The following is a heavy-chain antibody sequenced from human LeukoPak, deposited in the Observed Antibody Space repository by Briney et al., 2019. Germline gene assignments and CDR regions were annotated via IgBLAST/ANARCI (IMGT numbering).Heavy chain of an antibody. V-gene: IGHV4-59*01. D-gene: IGHD4-11*01. CDR3: AREGVTKYYFDY. CDR2: IYYSGSA. CDR1: GGSIIPYY. Sequence: SETLSLTCTVSGGSIIPYYWNWIRQPPGKGLEWIGYIYYSGSADYNPALKSRVTMSVDTSKNQFSLKLSSVTAADTAVYYCAREGVTKYYFDYWGQGTLVTVSS. J-gene: IGHJ4*02.